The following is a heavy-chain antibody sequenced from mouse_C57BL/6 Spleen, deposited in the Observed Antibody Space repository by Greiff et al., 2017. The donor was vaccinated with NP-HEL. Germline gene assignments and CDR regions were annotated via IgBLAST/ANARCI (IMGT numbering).Heavy chain of an antibody. CDR3: ARHNLTPQNYYDPSYAMDY. CDR2: IWSDGST. Sequence: QVQLQQSGPGLVAPSQSLSITCTVSGFSLTSYGVHWVRQPPGKGLEWLVVIWSDGSTTYNSALKSRLSISKDNSKSQVFLKMNSLQTDDTAMYYCARHNLTPQNYYDPSYAMDYWGQGTSVTVSS. V-gene: IGHV2-6-1*01. J-gene: IGHJ4*01. CDR1: GFSLTSYG. D-gene: IGHD2-4*01.